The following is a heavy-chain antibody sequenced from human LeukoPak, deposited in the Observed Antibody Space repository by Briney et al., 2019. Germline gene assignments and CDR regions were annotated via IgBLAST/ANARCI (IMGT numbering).Heavy chain of an antibody. CDR1: GLMFSTSG. V-gene: IGHV3-30*02. CDR2: VQYDGSEI. Sequence: GGSLRLSCAASGLMFSTSGMHWVRQAPGKGLEWVAFVQYDGSEIYYADSVKGRFTISRDNSKNTLYLQMNSLRAEDTAVYYCAKDRPSYFDYWGQGTLVTVSS. CDR3: AKDRPSYFDY. J-gene: IGHJ4*02.